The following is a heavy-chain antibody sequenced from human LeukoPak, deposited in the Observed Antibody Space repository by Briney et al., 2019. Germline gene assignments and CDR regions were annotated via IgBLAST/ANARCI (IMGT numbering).Heavy chain of an antibody. CDR3: AKDQRFGDLDDY. J-gene: IGHJ4*02. D-gene: IGHD3-10*01. CDR1: GFTFNNYA. Sequence: GGSLRLSCAGSGFTFNNYAMGWVRQAPGKGLEWVSAISGTGATTYYADSVKGRFAISRDNSKNTLYLQVTSLRADDTAAYYCAKDQRFGDLDDYRGQGTLVTVSS. CDR2: ISGTGATT. V-gene: IGHV3-23*01.